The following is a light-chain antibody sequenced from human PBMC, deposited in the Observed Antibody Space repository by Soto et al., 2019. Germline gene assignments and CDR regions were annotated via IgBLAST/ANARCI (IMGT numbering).Light chain of an antibody. CDR3: QQRRSWPPTIT. CDR1: QSVSTY. Sequence: EIVLTQTTDTLSLSPGERAALSFRAIQSVSTYLAWYQQRPGQAPRLLIYDASYRATDIPPRFSGSGSGTDFTLTISSLEPEDFAVYYCQQRRSWPPTITFGQGTRLEIK. V-gene: IGKV3-11*01. CDR2: DAS. J-gene: IGKJ5*01.